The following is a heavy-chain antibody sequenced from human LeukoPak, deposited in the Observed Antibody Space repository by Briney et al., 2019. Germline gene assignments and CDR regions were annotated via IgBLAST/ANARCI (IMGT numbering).Heavy chain of an antibody. D-gene: IGHD3-10*01. Sequence: ASVKVSCKASGYTFTSYDINWVRQAPGQGLEWMGWINPNSGGTNYAQKFQGRVTMTRDTSISTAYMELSRLRSDDTAVYYCARDSELLWFGEFGDYWGQGTLVTVSS. J-gene: IGHJ4*02. CDR2: INPNSGGT. CDR1: GYTFTSYD. V-gene: IGHV1-2*02. CDR3: ARDSELLWFGEFGDY.